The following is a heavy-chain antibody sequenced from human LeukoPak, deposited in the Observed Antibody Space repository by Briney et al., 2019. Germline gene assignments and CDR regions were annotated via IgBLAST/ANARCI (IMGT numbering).Heavy chain of an antibody. V-gene: IGHV4-34*01. J-gene: IGHJ5*02. D-gene: IGHD2-8*01. Sequence: SETLSLTCAVYGGSFSGYYWSWIRQSPGEGLEWIGIINYSGSTHYNSPLKSRVTISVDTSKNQFSLRLNSVTAADTAEYYCARVGQCNNGICANYFDPWGQGTLVTVSS. CDR1: GGSFSGYY. CDR3: ARVGQCNNGICANYFDP. CDR2: INYSGST.